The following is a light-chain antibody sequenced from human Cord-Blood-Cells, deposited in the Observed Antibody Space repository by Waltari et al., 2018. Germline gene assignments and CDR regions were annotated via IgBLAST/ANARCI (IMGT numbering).Light chain of an antibody. CDR1: KFGDKY. Sequence: SYELTQPPSVSVSPGQPASITCSGDKFGDKYACWYQQKPGQPPVLVIYQDSKRPSGIPERFSGSNSGNTATLTISGTQAMDEADYCCQAWDSSVVFGGGTKLTVL. CDR2: QDS. CDR3: QAWDSSVV. V-gene: IGLV3-1*01. J-gene: IGLJ2*01.